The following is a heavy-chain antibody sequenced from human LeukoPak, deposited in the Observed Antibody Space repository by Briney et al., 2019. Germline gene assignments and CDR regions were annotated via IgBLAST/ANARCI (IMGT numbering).Heavy chain of an antibody. Sequence: GGSLRLSCAASGFTFSSYEMNWVRQAPGKGLEWVSYISSSGSTIYYADSVKGRFTISRDNAKNSLYLQMNSLRAEDTAVYYCAREGYYGSGRPNTYYYYGMDAWGQGTTVTVSS. CDR1: GFTFSSYE. D-gene: IGHD3-10*01. J-gene: IGHJ6*02. CDR2: ISSSGSTI. V-gene: IGHV3-48*03. CDR3: AREGYYGSGRPNTYYYYGMDA.